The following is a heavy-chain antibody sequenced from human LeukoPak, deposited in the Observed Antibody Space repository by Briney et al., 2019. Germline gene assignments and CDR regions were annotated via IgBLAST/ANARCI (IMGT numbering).Heavy chain of an antibody. CDR2: INHSGST. Sequence: PSETLSLTCAVYGGSFSGYYWSWIRQPPGKGLEWIGEINHSGSTNYNPSLKSRVTISVDTSKNQFSLKLSSVTAADTAVYYCAGGLVVPAAIRIWGQGTLVTVSS. V-gene: IGHV4-34*01. CDR1: GGSFSGYY. J-gene: IGHJ4*02. D-gene: IGHD2-2*02. CDR3: AGGLVVPAAIRI.